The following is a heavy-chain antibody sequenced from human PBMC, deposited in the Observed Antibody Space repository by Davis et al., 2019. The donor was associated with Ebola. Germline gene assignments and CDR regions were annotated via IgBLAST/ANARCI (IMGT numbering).Heavy chain of an antibody. V-gene: IGHV4-39*01. D-gene: IGHD6-6*01. Sequence: MPSETLSLTCTVSGGSISSSSYYWGWIRQPPGKGLEWIGSIYYSGSTYYNPSLKSRVTISVDTSKNQFSLKLSSVTAADTAVYYCARGYSSSYLFDYWGQGTLVTVSS. J-gene: IGHJ4*02. CDR3: ARGYSSSYLFDY. CDR1: GGSISSSSYY. CDR2: IYYSGST.